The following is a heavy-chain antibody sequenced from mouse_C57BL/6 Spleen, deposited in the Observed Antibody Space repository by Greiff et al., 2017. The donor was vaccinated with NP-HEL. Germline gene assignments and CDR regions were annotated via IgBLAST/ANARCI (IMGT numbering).Heavy chain of an antibody. CDR2: SYPSDSET. Sequence: QVQLQQPGAELVRPGSSVKLSCKASGYTFTSYWMDWVKQRPGQGLEWIGNSYPSDSETHYNQKFKDKATLTVDKSSSTAYMQLSSLTSEDSAVYYCARGDSNYDAMDYWGQGTSVTVSS. J-gene: IGHJ4*01. V-gene: IGHV1-61*01. CDR1: GYTFTSYW. D-gene: IGHD2-5*01. CDR3: ARGDSNYDAMDY.